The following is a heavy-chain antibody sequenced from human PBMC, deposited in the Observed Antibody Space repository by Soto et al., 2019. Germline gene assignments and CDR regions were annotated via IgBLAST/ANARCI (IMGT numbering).Heavy chain of an antibody. CDR3: ATSFLSRSGSFDH. CDR1: GGSSSGYY. CDR2: INHSGST. J-gene: IGHJ4*02. Sequence: PSETLSLTCAVYGGSSSGYYWTWIRQPPGTGLEWIGEINHSGSTNYNPSLKSRVTISVDTSKNQFSLKLTSVTAADTAVYYCATSFLSRSGSFDHWGQGTLVTVSS. V-gene: IGHV4-34*01. D-gene: IGHD6-19*01.